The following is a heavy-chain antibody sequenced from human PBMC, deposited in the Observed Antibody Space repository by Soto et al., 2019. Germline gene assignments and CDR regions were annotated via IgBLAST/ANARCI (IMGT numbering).Heavy chain of an antibody. Sequence: GASVKISCKASGYTFTSYDINWVRQATGQGLEWMGWMNPNSGNTGYAQKFQGRVTMTRNTSISTAYMELSSLRSENTPVYYCARFNPLGCCSGGSCYYCYYGREVWGQGTTVAASS. CDR2: MNPNSGNT. CDR1: GYTFTSYD. D-gene: IGHD2-15*01. CDR3: ARFNPLGCCSGGSCYYCYYGREV. J-gene: IGHJ6*02. V-gene: IGHV1-8*01.